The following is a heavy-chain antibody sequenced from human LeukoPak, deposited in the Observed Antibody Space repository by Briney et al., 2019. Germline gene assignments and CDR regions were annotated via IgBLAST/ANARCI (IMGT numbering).Heavy chain of an antibody. CDR1: GGSITSYY. V-gene: IGHV4-59*01. D-gene: IGHD6-19*01. CDR2: IYYSGST. CDR3: ARALAVAGIVE. J-gene: IGHJ4*02. Sequence: KPSETLSLTCTVSGGSITSYYWHWIRQPPGKGLEWIGYIYYSGSTNYNPSLKSRVTISVDTSKNQFSLKLSSVTAADTAVYYCARALAVAGIVEWGQGTLVTVSS.